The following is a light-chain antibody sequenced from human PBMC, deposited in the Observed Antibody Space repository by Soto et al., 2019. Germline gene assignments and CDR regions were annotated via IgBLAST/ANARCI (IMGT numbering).Light chain of an antibody. CDR3: QQYGKSLLT. Sequence: EIVLTQSPGTLSLSPGERATLSCRASQSVTSSYLAWYQQKPGQAPRLLIYGASSRATGIPDRFSGSGSGTDFTLTIRRLEPEDFAVYYCQQYGKSLLTFGGGTKVEIK. V-gene: IGKV3-20*01. CDR2: GAS. J-gene: IGKJ4*01. CDR1: QSVTSSY.